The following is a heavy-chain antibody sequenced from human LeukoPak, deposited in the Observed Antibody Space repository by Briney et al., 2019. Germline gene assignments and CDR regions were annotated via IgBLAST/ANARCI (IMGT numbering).Heavy chain of an antibody. Sequence: SETLSLTCTVSGGSISSSSYYWGWIRQPPGKGLEWIGSMYYSGSTYYNPSLKSRVTLSVDTSKNQFSLKLSSVTAADTAVYYCARILLRAYYYMDVWGKGTTVTVSS. CDR1: GGSISSSSYY. V-gene: IGHV4-39*07. CDR3: ARILLRAYYYMDV. CDR2: MYYSGST. J-gene: IGHJ6*03.